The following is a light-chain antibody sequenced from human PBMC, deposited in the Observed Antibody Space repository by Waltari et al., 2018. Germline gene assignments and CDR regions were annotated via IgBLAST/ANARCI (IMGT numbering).Light chain of an antibody. CDR3: QQGTSYPYS. V-gene: IGKV1-13*02. CDR1: QCISSY. Sequence: IHMSQSPSSLYASVGDRVTITCRASQCISSYLNWYKQKPGKAPKLLIYYANRLAGGLPSRFSDSGSWTEFTSTISSLQREDFENYSCQQGTSYPYSFGEGTKVEIK. J-gene: IGKJ2*03. CDR2: YAN.